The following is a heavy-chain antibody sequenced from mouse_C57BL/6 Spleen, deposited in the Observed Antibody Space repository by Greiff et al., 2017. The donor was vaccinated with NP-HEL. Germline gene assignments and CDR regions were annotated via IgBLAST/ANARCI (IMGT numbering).Heavy chain of an antibody. Sequence: QVQLKQSGAELVRPGTSVKVSCKASGYAFTNYLIEWVKQRPGQGLEWIGVINPGSGGTNYNEKFKGKATLTADKSSSTAYMQLSSLTSEDSAVYFCARRQLGLDYWGQGTTLTVSS. D-gene: IGHD4-1*02. V-gene: IGHV1-54*01. J-gene: IGHJ2*01. CDR3: ARRQLGLDY. CDR2: INPGSGGT. CDR1: GYAFTNYL.